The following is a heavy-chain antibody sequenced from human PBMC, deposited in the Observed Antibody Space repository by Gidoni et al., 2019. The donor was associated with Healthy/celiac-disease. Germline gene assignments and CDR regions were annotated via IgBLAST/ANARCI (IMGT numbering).Heavy chain of an antibody. D-gene: IGHD6-19*01. CDR2: IYYSGST. CDR1: GGSISSSSYY. V-gene: IGHV4-39*01. J-gene: IGHJ3*02. CDR3: ARHRDGGIAVALDAFDI. Sequence: QLQLQESGPGLVKPSETLSLTCTVSGGSISSSSYYWGWIRQPPGKGLEWIGSIYYSGSTYYNPSLKSRVTISVDTSKNQFSLKLSSVTAADTAVYYCARHRDGGIAVALDAFDIWGQGTMVTVSS.